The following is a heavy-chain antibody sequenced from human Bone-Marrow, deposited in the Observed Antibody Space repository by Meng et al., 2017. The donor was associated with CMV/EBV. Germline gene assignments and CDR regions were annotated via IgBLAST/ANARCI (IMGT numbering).Heavy chain of an antibody. Sequence: ASVKVSCKASGYTFTSYGISWVRQAPGQGLEWMGWISAYNGNTNYAQKLQGRVTMTTDTSINTAYMELSSLKSDDTAVFYCARVATTRFDPWGQGTLVTVSS. CDR2: ISAYNGNT. D-gene: IGHD1-26*01. CDR3: ARVATTRFDP. V-gene: IGHV1-18*01. CDR1: GYTFTSYG. J-gene: IGHJ5*02.